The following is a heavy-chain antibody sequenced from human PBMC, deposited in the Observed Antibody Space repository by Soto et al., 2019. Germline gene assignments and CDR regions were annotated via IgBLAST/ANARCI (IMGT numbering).Heavy chain of an antibody. Sequence: EVQLVESGGGLIQPGGSLRLSCAVSGFTVSNNYMSWVRQAPGKGLEGVSVIYSGGYTAYGDSVKGRFTISRDNSKNHLNLQKNSRRPGDTGGFFWAAEPGGGGYWGQGTLVTVSS. CDR1: GFTVSNNY. J-gene: IGHJ4*02. CDR2: IYSGGYT. V-gene: IGHV3-53*01. CDR3: AAEPGGGGY. D-gene: IGHD3-10*01.